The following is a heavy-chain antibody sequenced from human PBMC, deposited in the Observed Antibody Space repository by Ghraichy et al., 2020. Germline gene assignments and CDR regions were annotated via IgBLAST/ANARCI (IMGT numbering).Heavy chain of an antibody. CDR2: ISYDGSNK. Sequence: GALRLSCAASGFTFSSYGMHWVRQAPGKGLEWVAVISYDGSNKDYADSVKGRFTISRDNSKNTLYLQMNSLRAEDTAVYYCAKDKQPIVVVITGYYYYGMDVWGQGTTVTVSS. V-gene: IGHV3-30*18. D-gene: IGHD3-22*01. J-gene: IGHJ6*02. CDR3: AKDKQPIVVVITGYYYYGMDV. CDR1: GFTFSSYG.